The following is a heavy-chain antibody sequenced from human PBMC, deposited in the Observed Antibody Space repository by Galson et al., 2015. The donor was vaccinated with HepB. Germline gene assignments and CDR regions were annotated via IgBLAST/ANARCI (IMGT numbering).Heavy chain of an antibody. CDR2: TYYRSKWSS. J-gene: IGHJ3*02. CDR1: GDSVSSNSGS. CDR3: ARGGGDTSGAFGI. V-gene: IGHV6-1*01. Sequence: CAISGDSVSSNSGSWNWIRQSPSRGLEWLGRTYYRSKWSSDYAVSLKSRITINPDTSKNQFSLQLNSVTPEDTAVYYCARGGGDTSGAFGIWGQGTMVTVSS. D-gene: IGHD1-26*01.